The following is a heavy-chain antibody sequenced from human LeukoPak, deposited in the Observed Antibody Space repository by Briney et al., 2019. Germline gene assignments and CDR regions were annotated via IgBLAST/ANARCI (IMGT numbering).Heavy chain of an antibody. CDR2: IIPIFGTA. J-gene: IGHJ4*02. V-gene: IGHV1-69*05. D-gene: IGHD3-22*01. Sequence: SVKVSCKASGGTFSSYAISWVRQAPGQGLEWMGGIIPIFGTANYAQKFQGRVTITTDESTSTAYMELSSLRSGDTAVYYCARIYDSSGYSHFDYWGQGTLVTVSS. CDR3: ARIYDSSGYSHFDY. CDR1: GGTFSSYA.